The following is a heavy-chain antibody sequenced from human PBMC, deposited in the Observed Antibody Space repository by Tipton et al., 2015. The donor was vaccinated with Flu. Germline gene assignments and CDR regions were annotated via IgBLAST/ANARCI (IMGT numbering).Heavy chain of an antibody. D-gene: IGHD4-11*01. CDR1: GDSIRSSNYY. J-gene: IGHJ5*02. CDR2: VFHTGSS. Sequence: GLVKPSETLSLTCGVSGDSIRSSNYYWGWIRQPPGKGLEWIGNVFHTGSSYYNPSLKSRVTISVDTSKNQFSLNVISVTAADTAVYYCARRDYSNYVSDPKNWFDPWGQGTLVTVSS. CDR3: ARRDYSNYVSDPKNWFDP. V-gene: IGHV4-38-2*01.